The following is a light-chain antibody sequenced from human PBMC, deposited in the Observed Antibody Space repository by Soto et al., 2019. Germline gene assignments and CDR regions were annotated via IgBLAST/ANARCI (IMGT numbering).Light chain of an antibody. Sequence: QSVLTQPASVSGSPGQSITISCTGTSGDIGAYDYVSWYQQHXDTAPRLIIFEVTNRPSGVSDRFSGAKSGNTASLTISGXQVEDEAHYYCSSYIVXNKLVFGGGTKLTVL. CDR3: SSYIVXNKLV. V-gene: IGLV2-14*03. CDR2: EVT. J-gene: IGLJ2*01. CDR1: SGDIGAYDY.